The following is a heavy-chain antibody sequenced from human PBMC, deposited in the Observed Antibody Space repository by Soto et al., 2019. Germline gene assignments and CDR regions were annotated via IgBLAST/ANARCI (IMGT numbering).Heavy chain of an antibody. CDR1: GYTFTSYA. J-gene: IGHJ4*02. CDR2: TNAGNGNT. V-gene: IGHV1-3*01. Sequence: GASVKVSCKASGYTFTSYAMHWVRQAPGQRLEWMGWTNAGNGNTKYSQKFQGRVTITRDTSASTAYMELSSLRSEDTAVYYCAIVPDPIFGVVIDYWGQGTLVTVSS. D-gene: IGHD3-3*01. CDR3: AIVPDPIFGVVIDY.